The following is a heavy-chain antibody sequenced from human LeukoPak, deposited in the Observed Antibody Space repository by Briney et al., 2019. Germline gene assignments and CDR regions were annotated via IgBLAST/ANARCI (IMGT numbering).Heavy chain of an antibody. CDR2: IYYTGHT. Sequence: SETLSLTCTVSGGSISSYYWGWIRQPPGKGLEWIGYIYYTGHTSYNPSLKIRVTLSVDTSNNHCSLQLGSVTAADTAVYYCARDYYDGRGDAFDIWGQGTMVTVS. CDR1: GGSISSYY. V-gene: IGHV4-59*01. CDR3: ARDYYDGRGDAFDI. J-gene: IGHJ3*02. D-gene: IGHD3-16*01.